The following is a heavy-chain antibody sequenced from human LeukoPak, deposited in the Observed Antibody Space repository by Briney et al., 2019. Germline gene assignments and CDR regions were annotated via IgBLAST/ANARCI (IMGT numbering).Heavy chain of an antibody. CDR2: IYYSGST. Sequence: KPSETLSLTCTVSGGSISSSSYYWGWIRQPPGKGLEWIGSIYYSGSTNYNPSLKSRVTISVDTSKNQFSLKLSSVTAADTAVYYCARGAFWSGLTYYYYYMDVWGKGTTVTVSS. CDR1: GGSISSSSYY. D-gene: IGHD3-3*01. V-gene: IGHV4-39*07. J-gene: IGHJ6*03. CDR3: ARGAFWSGLTYYYYYMDV.